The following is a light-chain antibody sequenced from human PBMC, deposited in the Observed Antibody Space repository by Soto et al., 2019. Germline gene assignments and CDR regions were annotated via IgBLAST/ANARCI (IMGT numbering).Light chain of an antibody. CDR3: QQSYSNTRT. CDR1: QSINTN. Sequence: DIQMTQSPSSLSASVGDRVTITCRASQSINTNLNWYQQKPGKAPNLLIYAASSLQSGVPSRFSGSGSGTDFTLTISSLQPEDFATYYCQQSYSNTRTFGQGTKLEIK. J-gene: IGKJ2*01. CDR2: AAS. V-gene: IGKV1-39*01.